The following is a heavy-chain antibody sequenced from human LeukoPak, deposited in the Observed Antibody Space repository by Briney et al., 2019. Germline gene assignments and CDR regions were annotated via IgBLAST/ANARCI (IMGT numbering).Heavy chain of an antibody. Sequence: ASVKVSCKASGYTFTGYYMHCVRQAPGQGLEWMGWMNPNSGNTGYAQKFQGRVTMTRNTSISTAYMELSSLRSEDTAVYYCARQGSVAFDIWGQGTMVTVSS. CDR2: MNPNSGNT. CDR3: ARQGSVAFDI. V-gene: IGHV1-8*02. J-gene: IGHJ3*02. CDR1: GYTFTGYY.